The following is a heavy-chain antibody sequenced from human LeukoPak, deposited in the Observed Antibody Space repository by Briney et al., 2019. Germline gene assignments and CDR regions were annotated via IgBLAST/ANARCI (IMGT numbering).Heavy chain of an antibody. J-gene: IGHJ5*02. Sequence: SVKVSCKASGGTFSSYAISWVRQAPGQGLEWMGGIIPIFGTANYAQKFQGRVTITADESTSTAYMELSSLRSEDTAVYYCARAVHEYSSGTFWFDHWGQGTLVTVSS. D-gene: IGHD6-19*01. CDR3: ARAVHEYSSGTFWFDH. V-gene: IGHV1-69*01. CDR2: IIPIFGTA. CDR1: GGTFSSYA.